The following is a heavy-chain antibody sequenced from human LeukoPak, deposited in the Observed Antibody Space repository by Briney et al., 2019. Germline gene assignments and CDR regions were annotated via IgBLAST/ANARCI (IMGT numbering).Heavy chain of an antibody. V-gene: IGHV4-59*01. CDR2: IYYSGST. D-gene: IGHD3-22*01. CDR1: GGSLSSYY. Sequence: SETLSLTRTVSGGSLSSYYWSWIRQPPGKGLEWIGYIYYSGSTNYNPSLKSRVTISVDTTKNQFSLKLSSVTAADTAVYYCARDFNYDSSGYLYNWFDPWGQGTLVTVSS. J-gene: IGHJ5*02. CDR3: ARDFNYDSSGYLYNWFDP.